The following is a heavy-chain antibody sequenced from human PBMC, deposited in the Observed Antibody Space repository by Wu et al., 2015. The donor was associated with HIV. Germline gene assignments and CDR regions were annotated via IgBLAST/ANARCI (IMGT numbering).Heavy chain of an antibody. J-gene: IGHJ3*02. Sequence: QVQLVQSGAEVKKPGSSVKVSCKASGGTFSSYAISWVRQAPGQGLEWMGRIIPIFGTANYAQKFQGRVTITADESTSTAYMELSSLRSEDTAVYYCARASSSGYWGEDYAFDIWGQGTMVTVSS. CDR3: ARASSSGYWGEDYAFDI. CDR1: GGTFSSYA. D-gene: IGHD3-22*01. V-gene: IGHV1-69*13. CDR2: IIPIFGTA.